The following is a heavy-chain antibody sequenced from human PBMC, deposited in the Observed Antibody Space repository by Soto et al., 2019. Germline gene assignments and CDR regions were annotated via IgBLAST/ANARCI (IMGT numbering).Heavy chain of an antibody. CDR3: ARQAEGGYTDGS. CDR1: GYTFTSYA. Sequence: QVQLVQSGAEVKKPGASVKVSCKASGYTFTSYAMHWVRQAPGQRLEWMGWINAGNGNTKYSQKFQGRVTITRDTSASTAYMELISLRSEDTAVYYCARQAEGGYTDGSWGQGTLVTVSS. CDR2: INAGNGNT. J-gene: IGHJ5*02. V-gene: IGHV1-3*01. D-gene: IGHD5-12*01.